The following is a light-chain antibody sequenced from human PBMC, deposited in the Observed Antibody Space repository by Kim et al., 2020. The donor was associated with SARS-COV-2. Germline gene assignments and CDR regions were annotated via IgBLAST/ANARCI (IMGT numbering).Light chain of an antibody. V-gene: IGKV3-20*01. J-gene: IGKJ4*01. Sequence: SPGERATLSCRASHRVSSNYLAGYQQKPGQAPRRLIYGVSSRATGIPDRFSGSGSGTDFTLTIRTLEPEDFAVYYCQQYGSSPVTFGGGTKVDIK. CDR3: QQYGSSPVT. CDR1: HRVSSNY. CDR2: GVS.